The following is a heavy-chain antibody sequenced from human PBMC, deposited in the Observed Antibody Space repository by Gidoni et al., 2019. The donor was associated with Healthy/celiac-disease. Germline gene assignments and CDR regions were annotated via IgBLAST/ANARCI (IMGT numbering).Heavy chain of an antibody. CDR1: RFTFSSYG. D-gene: IGHD5-12*01. J-gene: IGHJ6*02. CDR2: IWYDGSNK. CDR3: ARFEQAPARLWLSAGGYSGYGGYYGMDV. Sequence: QVQLVESGGGVVQPGRSLRLSCAASRFTFSSYGMHWVRQAPGKGLEWVAVIWYDGSNKYYADSVKGRFTISRDNSKNTLYLQMNSLRAEDTAVYYCARFEQAPARLWLSAGGYSGYGGYYGMDVWGQGTTVTVSS. V-gene: IGHV3-33*01.